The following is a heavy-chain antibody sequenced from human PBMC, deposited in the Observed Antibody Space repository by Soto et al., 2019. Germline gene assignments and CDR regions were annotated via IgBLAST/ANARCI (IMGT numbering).Heavy chain of an antibody. V-gene: IGHV4-34*01. Sequence: SETLSLTCAAYGGSFSAYYWSWIRQPPGKGLEWIGEINHSGSTNYNPSLKSRVTISVDTSKNQFSLKLSSVTAADTAVYYCADGRCSSTSCYGESHYHYGMDVWGQGTTVT. D-gene: IGHD2-2*01. CDR3: ADGRCSSTSCYGESHYHYGMDV. CDR2: INHSGST. J-gene: IGHJ6*02. CDR1: GGSFSAYY.